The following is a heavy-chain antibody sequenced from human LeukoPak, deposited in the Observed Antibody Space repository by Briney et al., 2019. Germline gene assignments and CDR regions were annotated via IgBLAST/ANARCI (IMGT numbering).Heavy chain of an antibody. CDR2: ISPSNDST. D-gene: IGHD3-10*01. CDR1: GNTFTTYY. J-gene: IGHJ5*01. Sequence: AASVKVSCKASGNTFTTYYIYWVRQAPGQGLEWMGIISPSNDSTIYAQKFQGRVTMTRDTSTSTVYMELSTLRSEDTAVYYCARVLGTTSFGNYWFDSWGRGTLVTVSS. V-gene: IGHV1-46*01. CDR3: ARVLGTTSFGNYWFDS.